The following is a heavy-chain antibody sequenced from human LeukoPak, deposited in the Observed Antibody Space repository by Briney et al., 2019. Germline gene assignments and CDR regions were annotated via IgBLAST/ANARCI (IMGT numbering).Heavy chain of an antibody. D-gene: IGHD6-19*01. J-gene: IGHJ4*02. CDR2: ISGSGGST. CDR1: GFTVSSNY. CDR3: AKDLRVAVGRGYFEY. V-gene: IGHV3-23*01. Sequence: GGSLRLSCAASGFTVSSNYMNWVRQAPGKGLEWVSAISGSGGSTYYADSVKGRFTISRDNSKNTLYLQMNSLRAEDTAVYYCAKDLRVAVGRGYFEYWGQGTLVTVSS.